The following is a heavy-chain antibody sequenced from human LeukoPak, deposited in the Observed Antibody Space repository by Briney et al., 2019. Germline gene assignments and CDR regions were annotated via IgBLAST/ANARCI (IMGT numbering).Heavy chain of an antibody. V-gene: IGHV4-59*01. CDR1: GGSISSYY. CDR2: IYYSRST. J-gene: IGHJ4*02. D-gene: IGHD1-1*01. CDR3: ARGNNWNDFYY. Sequence: SETLSLTCTVSGGSISSYYWSWIRQPPGRGLEWIEYIYYSRSTNYNPSLKSRVTISVDTSKNQFSLKLSSVTAADTAVYYCARGNNWNDFYYWGQGTLVTVSS.